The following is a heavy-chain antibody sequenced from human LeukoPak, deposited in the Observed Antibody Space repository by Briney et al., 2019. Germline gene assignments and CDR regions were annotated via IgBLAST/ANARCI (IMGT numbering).Heavy chain of an antibody. V-gene: IGHV3-33*01. CDR3: ARDQGVGDDYNVYYFDY. CDR1: GSMFSSNG. Sequence: GGSLSLSCAAYGSMFSSNGMHWVRQAPGKGLEWVAVIWYDGSNKYYGDSVKGRFTISRDNSKNTLYLQMTSLRAEDTAVYYCARDQGVGDDYNVYYFDYWGQGTLVTVSS. CDR2: IWYDGSNK. D-gene: IGHD5-24*01. J-gene: IGHJ4*02.